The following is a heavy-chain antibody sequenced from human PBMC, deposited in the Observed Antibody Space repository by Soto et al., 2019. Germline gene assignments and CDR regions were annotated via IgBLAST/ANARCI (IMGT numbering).Heavy chain of an antibody. V-gene: IGHV1-2*04. J-gene: IGHJ3*02. CDR1: GYTFTGYY. D-gene: IGHD3-3*01. CDR3: ARDMSKGRDFWSGSYAFDI. CDR2: INPNSGGT. Sequence: KKPPASVKVSCKASGYTFTGYYMHWVRQAPGQGLEWREWINPNSGGTNYAQKFQGWVTMTRDTSISTAYMELSRLRSDDTAVYYCARDMSKGRDFWSGSYAFDIWGQGTMVTVSS.